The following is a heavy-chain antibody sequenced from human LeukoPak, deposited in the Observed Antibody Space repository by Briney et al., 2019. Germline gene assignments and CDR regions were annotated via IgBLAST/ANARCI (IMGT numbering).Heavy chain of an antibody. D-gene: IGHD1-26*01. CDR1: GYTFTGYY. CDR2: INPNSGGT. Sequence: ASVKVSCKASGYTFTGYYMHWVRQAPEQRLELISMINPNSGGTNYVQKFLGRVTMTTDTSISTAYMELSRLRSADTAVYYCARVVGSLYYFDYWGQGTLVTVSS. CDR3: ARVVGSLYYFDY. J-gene: IGHJ4*02. V-gene: IGHV1-2*02.